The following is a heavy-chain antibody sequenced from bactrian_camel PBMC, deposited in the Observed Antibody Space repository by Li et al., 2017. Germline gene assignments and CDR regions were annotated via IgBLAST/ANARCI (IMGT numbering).Heavy chain of an antibody. CDR3: AADQRGGSWLRPRQTDFGY. J-gene: IGHJ6*01. CDR2: IRTGGVSA. V-gene: IGHV3S40*01. Sequence: VQLVESGGGSVQSGGSLRLSCAASGSGYTHSAYYMGWFRQAPGKEREGVAVIRTGGVSAYYSSSVKGRFTIFQENSQDNAKDTVYLQMNGLKPEDTAMHYCAADQRGGSWLRPRQTDFGYWGQGTQVTVS. D-gene: IGHD2*01. CDR1: GSGYTHSAYY.